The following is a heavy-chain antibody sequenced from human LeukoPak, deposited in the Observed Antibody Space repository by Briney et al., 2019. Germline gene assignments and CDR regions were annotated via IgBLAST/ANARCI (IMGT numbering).Heavy chain of an antibody. CDR2: ISGSGGST. D-gene: IGHD3-22*01. CDR1: GFSFSIYA. Sequence: PGGSLRLSCVSSGFSFSIYAMSWVRQAPGKGLEWVSSISGSGGSTHYADSVKGRFTISRDKTKNTLYLQMNSLRAEDTAVYYCAKSAYYDASGYYREYYFDYWGQGTLVTVSS. CDR3: AKSAYYDASGYYREYYFDY. V-gene: IGHV3-23*01. J-gene: IGHJ4*02.